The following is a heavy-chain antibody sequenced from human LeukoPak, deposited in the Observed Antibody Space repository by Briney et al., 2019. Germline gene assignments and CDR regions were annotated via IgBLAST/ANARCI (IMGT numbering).Heavy chain of an antibody. J-gene: IGHJ4*02. CDR1: GFTVGSNY. Sequence: PGGSLRLSCAASGFTVGSNYMSWVRQAPGKGLEWVSAISGSGGSTYYADSVKGRFTISRDNSKNTLYLQMNSLRAEDTAVYYCANPSLPLFQFDYWGQGTLVTVSS. CDR3: ANPSLPLFQFDY. D-gene: IGHD2-21*01. V-gene: IGHV3-23*01. CDR2: ISGSGGST.